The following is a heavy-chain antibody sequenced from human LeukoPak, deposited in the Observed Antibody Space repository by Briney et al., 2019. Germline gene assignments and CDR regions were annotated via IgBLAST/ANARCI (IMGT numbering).Heavy chain of an antibody. CDR2: IRYDGSNK. Sequence: GGSLRLSCAASGFTFSSYGMHWVRQAPGKGLEWVAFIRYDGSNKYYADSVKGRFTISRDNSKNTLYLQMNSLRAEDTAVYYCAKDKKELLWFGELDHWGQGTLVTVSS. CDR1: GFTFSSYG. V-gene: IGHV3-30*02. J-gene: IGHJ5*02. D-gene: IGHD3-10*01. CDR3: AKDKKELLWFGELDH.